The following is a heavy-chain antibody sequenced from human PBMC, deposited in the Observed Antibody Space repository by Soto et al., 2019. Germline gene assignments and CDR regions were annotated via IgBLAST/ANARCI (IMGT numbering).Heavy chain of an antibody. V-gene: IGHV3-73*02. CDR2: IDRKTYNYAT. CDR1: GFIFSDVA. CDR3: IKYSGRPSIPAA. J-gene: IGHJ5*02. Sequence: EVQLVEAGGGLVQPGGSLKLSSAASGFIFSDVAMHWVRQASGKGLEWVGRIDRKTYNYATTYGASVKGRFIISRDDSKNMVYLQMNSLKIEDTAVYYCIKYSGRPSIPAASGQGTLVTVSS. D-gene: IGHD1-26*01.